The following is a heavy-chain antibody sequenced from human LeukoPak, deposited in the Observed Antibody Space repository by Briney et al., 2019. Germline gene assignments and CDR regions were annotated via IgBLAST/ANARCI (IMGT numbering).Heavy chain of an antibody. CDR2: ISDRGDRT. J-gene: IGHJ4*02. D-gene: IGHD2-8*01. Sequence: GGSLRLSCAASGFTFSDYAMSWVRQAPGKGLEWVSAISDRGDRTWDADSVKGRFTISRDNSKNTLYLQMNTLRTEDTALYYCVREKYCTPTDCLHGRFYFNCWGQGTLVTVSS. CDR1: GFTFSDYA. CDR3: VREKYCTPTDCLHGRFYFNC. V-gene: IGHV3-23*01.